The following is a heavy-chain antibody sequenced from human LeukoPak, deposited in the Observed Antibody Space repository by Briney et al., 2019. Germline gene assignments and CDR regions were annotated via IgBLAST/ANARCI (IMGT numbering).Heavy chain of an antibody. Sequence: ASVKVSCKASGYTFTGYYMHWVRQAPGQGLEWMGWINPNSGGTNYAQKFQGRVTMTRDTSISTAYMELSRLRSDDTAVYYCARGMVRGVISPDWDYWGQGTLVNVSS. D-gene: IGHD3-10*01. CDR3: ARGMVRGVISPDWDY. CDR1: GYTFTGYY. V-gene: IGHV1-2*02. J-gene: IGHJ4*02. CDR2: INPNSGGT.